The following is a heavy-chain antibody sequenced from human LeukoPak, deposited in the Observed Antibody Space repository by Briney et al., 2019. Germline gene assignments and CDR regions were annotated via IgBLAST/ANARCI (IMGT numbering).Heavy chain of an antibody. V-gene: IGHV4-39*01. J-gene: IGHJ3*02. CDR2: IYYTGRT. D-gene: IGHD1-26*01. CDR1: GGSISSRSYY. CDR3: ARRGSMGGSFVGAFDI. Sequence: SETLSLTCTVSGGSISSRSYYWGWIRQSPGKGLEWIGSIYYTGRTFYNPSLKSRVTISVDTSKNQFSLKLSSVTAADTAVYYCARRGSMGGSFVGAFDIWGQGTMVTVSS.